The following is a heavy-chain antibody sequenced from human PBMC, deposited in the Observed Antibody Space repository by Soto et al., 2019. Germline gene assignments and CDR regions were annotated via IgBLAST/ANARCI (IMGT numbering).Heavy chain of an antibody. CDR3: ARDHRRDYSNADY. V-gene: IGHV3-33*01. Sequence: GGPLRLSCPASGFTFSSYGMHWVRQAPGKGLEWVAVIWYDGSNKYYADSVKGRFTISRDNSKNTLYLQMNSLRAEDTAVYYCARDHRRDYSNADYWGQGTLVTVSS. D-gene: IGHD4-4*01. CDR2: IWYDGSNK. CDR1: GFTFSSYG. J-gene: IGHJ4*02.